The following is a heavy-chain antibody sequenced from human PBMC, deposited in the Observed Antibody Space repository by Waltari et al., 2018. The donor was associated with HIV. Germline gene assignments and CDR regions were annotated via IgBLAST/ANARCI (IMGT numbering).Heavy chain of an antibody. CDR3: ARDGYSYVHPENWFDP. V-gene: IGHV3-30*09. J-gene: IGHJ5*02. CDR1: GSTFSSYA. D-gene: IGHD5-18*01. Sequence: QVQLDESGGGWVKPGSSLRLSCAGSGSTFSSYALHWIRHAPAKGLEWVAVISNDGSNKYYADSVKGRFAISRDNSKNTLYLQMNSLRAEDTAVYYCARDGYSYVHPENWFDPWGQGTLVTVSS. CDR2: ISNDGSNK.